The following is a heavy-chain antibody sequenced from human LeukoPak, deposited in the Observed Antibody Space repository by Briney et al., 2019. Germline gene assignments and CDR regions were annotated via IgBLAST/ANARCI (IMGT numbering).Heavy chain of an antibody. J-gene: IGHJ4*02. D-gene: IGHD5-18*01. CDR3: ARDQGYRRRYFDY. CDR2: ISAYNGNT. V-gene: IGHV1-18*01. Sequence: ASVKVSCKASGYTFTSYGISWVRQAPGQGLEWMGWISAYNGNTNYAQKLQGRVTMTTDTSTSTACMELRSLRSDDTAVYYCARDQGYRRRYFDYWGQGTLVTVSS. CDR1: GYTFTSYG.